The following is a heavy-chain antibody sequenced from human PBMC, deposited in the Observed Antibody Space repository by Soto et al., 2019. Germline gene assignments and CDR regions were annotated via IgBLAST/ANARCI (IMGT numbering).Heavy chain of an antibody. V-gene: IGHV4-4*02. J-gene: IGHJ6*02. CDR3: GRTKDYFYGVDV. Sequence: QVQLQESGPGLVKPSGTLSLTCAVSGVSISSSQWWSLVRQPPGKGLEWIGEIYHNERTNYNPSLKSRLTMSLDRSKNQVSLKLSSVTAADTATYYCGRTKDYFYGVDVWGQGTTVTVSS. CDR2: IYHNERT. CDR1: GVSISSSQW.